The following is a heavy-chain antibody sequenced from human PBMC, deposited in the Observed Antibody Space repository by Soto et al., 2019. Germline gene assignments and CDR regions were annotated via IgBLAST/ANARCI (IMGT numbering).Heavy chain of an antibody. CDR1: GFSLSTTGVG. V-gene: IGHV2-5*01. Sequence: QITLKESGPTLVKPTQTLTLTCTFSGFSLSTTGVGVGWIRQPPGKALEWLALIYWNDDKLYSPSLNSRLTLTRDTYNNQVVLTMTNMDPVETGTYYCVHSTNIRYYDVLTGYYSLGYFDFWGQGTLVTVSS. CDR2: IYWNDDK. J-gene: IGHJ4*02. D-gene: IGHD3-9*01. CDR3: VHSTNIRYYDVLTGYYSLGYFDF.